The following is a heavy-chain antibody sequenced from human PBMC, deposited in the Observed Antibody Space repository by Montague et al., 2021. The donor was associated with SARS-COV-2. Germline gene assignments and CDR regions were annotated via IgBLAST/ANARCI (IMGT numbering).Heavy chain of an antibody. J-gene: IGHJ3*02. CDR2: IYYSGNP. V-gene: IGHV4-59*01. CDR3: ARGKGRSPDAFDI. Sequence: SETLSLTCTVSGGSISTYYWSWIRQSPGKGLEWIGYIYYSGNPNYNPSLTSRLSMTVDTSKTQFALELSSVTAADTAVFFCARGKGRSPDAFDIWGQGNTVTVSS. CDR1: GGSISTYY. D-gene: IGHD2-15*01.